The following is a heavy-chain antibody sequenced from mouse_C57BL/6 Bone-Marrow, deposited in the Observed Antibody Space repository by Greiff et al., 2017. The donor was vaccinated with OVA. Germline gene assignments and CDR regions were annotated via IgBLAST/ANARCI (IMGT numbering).Heavy chain of an antibody. CDR2: IDPNSGGT. J-gene: IGHJ2*01. CDR1: GYTFTSYW. CDR3: ARYPFITTVVPYFDY. Sequence: QQSCKASGYTFTSYWMHWVKQRPGRGLEWIGRIDPNSGGTKYNEKFKSKATLTVDKPSSTAYMQLSSLTSEDSAVYYCARYPFITTVVPYFDYWGQGTTLTVSS. V-gene: IGHV1-72*01. D-gene: IGHD1-1*01.